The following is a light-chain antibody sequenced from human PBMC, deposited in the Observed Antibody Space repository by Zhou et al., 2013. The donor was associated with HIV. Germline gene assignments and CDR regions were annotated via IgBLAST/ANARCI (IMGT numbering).Light chain of an antibody. CDR3: QQLNSHPPT. V-gene: IGKV1-9*01. J-gene: IGKJ2*01. CDR1: QGISTY. Sequence: DIQLTQSPSLLSASVGDRVTITCRASQGISTYLAWYQQKPGKAPKLLIYAASTLQSGVSPKFSGSGSGTEFTLTISSLQPEDFATYYCQQLNSHPPTFGQGTKLEIK. CDR2: AAS.